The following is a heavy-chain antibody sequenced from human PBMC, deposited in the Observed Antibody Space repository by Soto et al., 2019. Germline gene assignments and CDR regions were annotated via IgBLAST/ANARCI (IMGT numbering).Heavy chain of an antibody. CDR1: GGSISSGAYY. CDR3: ARCDSSGKTRDFFAQ. CDR2: IYSTEST. D-gene: IGHD3-22*01. J-gene: IGHJ4*02. Sequence: TLSLTCTVSGGSISSGAYYWTWIRQHPGKGLEWIGYIYSTESTNYNPSLKSRVTISVDMSASQFSLKLSSVTVADTAVYYCARCDSSGKTRDFFAQSGQGTLVTVSS. V-gene: IGHV4-31*03.